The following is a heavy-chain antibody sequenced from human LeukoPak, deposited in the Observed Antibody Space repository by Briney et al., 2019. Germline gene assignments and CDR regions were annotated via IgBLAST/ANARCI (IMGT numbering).Heavy chain of an antibody. CDR2: INPSGGST. CDR1: GYTFTSYY. Sequence: ASVKVSCKASGYTFTSYYMHWVRQAPGQGLEWMGIINPSGGSTSYAQKFQGRVTMTRDTSTSTVYMELSGLRSEDTAVYYCARGVAVTTRLGYFDYWGQGTLVTVSS. J-gene: IGHJ4*02. D-gene: IGHD4-17*01. V-gene: IGHV1-46*01. CDR3: ARGVAVTTRLGYFDY.